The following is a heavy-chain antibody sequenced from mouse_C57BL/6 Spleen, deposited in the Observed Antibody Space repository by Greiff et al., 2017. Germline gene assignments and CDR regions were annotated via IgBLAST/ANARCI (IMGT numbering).Heavy chain of an antibody. J-gene: IGHJ4*01. CDR1: GYTFTDYY. V-gene: IGHV1-76*01. D-gene: IGHD1-1*01. CDR2: IYPGSGNT. CDR3: ASYYYDAMDY. Sequence: LVESGAELVRPGASVKLSCKASGYTFTDYYINWVKQRPGQGLEWIARIYPGSGNTYYNEKFKGKATLTAEKSSSTAYMQLSSLTSEDSAVYFCASYYYDAMDYWGQGTSVTVSA.